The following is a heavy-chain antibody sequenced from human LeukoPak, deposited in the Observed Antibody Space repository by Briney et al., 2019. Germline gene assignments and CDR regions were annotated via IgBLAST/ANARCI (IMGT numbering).Heavy chain of an antibody. CDR3: ARGLGLGATPGYNWFDP. D-gene: IGHD1-26*01. J-gene: IGHJ5*02. Sequence: GASVKVSCKASGYTFTSYDINWVRQATGQGLEWMGWMNPNSGNTGYAQKFQGRVTITRNTSISTAYMELSSLRSGDTAVYYCARGLGLGATPGYNWFDPWGQGTLVTVSS. V-gene: IGHV1-8*03. CDR2: MNPNSGNT. CDR1: GYTFTSYD.